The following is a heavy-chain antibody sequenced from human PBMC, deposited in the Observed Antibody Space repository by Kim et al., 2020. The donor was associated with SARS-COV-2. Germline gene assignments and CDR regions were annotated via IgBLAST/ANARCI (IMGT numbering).Heavy chain of an antibody. CDR2: IRSSSSYI. J-gene: IGHJ6*03. V-gene: IGHV3-21*01. CDR1: GFTFSSYN. CDR3: ARGITMVRGADV. D-gene: IGHD3-10*01. Sequence: GGSLRLSCAASGFTFSSYNMNWVRQAPGKGLEWVSSIRSSSSYIYYADSVKGRFTISRDNAKNSLYLQMNSLRAEDTAVYYCARGITMVRGADVWGKGTT.